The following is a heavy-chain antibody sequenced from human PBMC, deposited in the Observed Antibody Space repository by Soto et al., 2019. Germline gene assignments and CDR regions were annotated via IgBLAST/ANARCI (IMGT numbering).Heavy chain of an antibody. Sequence: QVQLVQSGDEVKKPGASVKVSCKASGYIFVNYGIAWVRQAPGQGLEWMGWISPYTGNTHSATKIQGRLTMTTDTSPSTAYMDLGSLIADDTAVYYCVMVDNYVTPTPQDVWGQGTTVTVSS. J-gene: IGHJ6*02. D-gene: IGHD3-16*01. CDR1: GYIFVNYG. CDR2: ISPYTGNT. V-gene: IGHV1-18*01. CDR3: VMVDNYVTPTPQDV.